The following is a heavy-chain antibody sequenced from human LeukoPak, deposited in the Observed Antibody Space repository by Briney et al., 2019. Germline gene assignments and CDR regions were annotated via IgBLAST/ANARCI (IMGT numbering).Heavy chain of an antibody. CDR1: GFIFSNYG. D-gene: IGHD1/OR15-1a*01. CDR3: ARARTGTNYYYYGMDV. CDR2: ISASGSAT. J-gene: IGHJ6*02. V-gene: IGHV3-23*01. Sequence: GGSLRLSCAASGFIFSNYGMNWVRQAPGKGLEWVAAISASGSATSYADSVRGRFTISRDNSKNTLYLQMNSLRAEDTAVYYCARARTGTNYYYYGMDVWGQGTTVTVSS.